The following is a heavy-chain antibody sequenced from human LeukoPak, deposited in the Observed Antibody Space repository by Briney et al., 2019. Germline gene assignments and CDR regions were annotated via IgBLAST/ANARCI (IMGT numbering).Heavy chain of an antibody. J-gene: IGHJ4*02. CDR1: GFMFSSYA. D-gene: IGHD3-3*01. CDR2: ISGSGAIT. Sequence: GGSLRLSCAASGFMFSSYAMGWVRQAPGKGLEWVSGISGSGAITYYADSVKGRFSISRDNSKNRVSLQVNSLRAEDTAVYYCAKDLHGEVPDYFDYWGQGTLVTVSS. CDR3: AKDLHGEVPDYFDY. V-gene: IGHV3-23*01.